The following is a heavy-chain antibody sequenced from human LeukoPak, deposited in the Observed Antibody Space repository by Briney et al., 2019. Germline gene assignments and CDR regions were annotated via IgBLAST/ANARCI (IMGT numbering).Heavy chain of an antibody. CDR1: GDSIRDNL. J-gene: IGHJ5*02. CDR2: IDYSGTT. Sequence: SETLSLTCTVSGDSIRDNLWNWIRQPPGKGREWIGYIDYSGTTNYNPSLRSRVTISLDASKNQLSLKLTSMTAADTALYYCARRVAMTMWGMENWLDPWGQGTLVTVSS. CDR3: ARRVAMTMWGMENWLDP. D-gene: IGHD4/OR15-4a*01. V-gene: IGHV4-59*01.